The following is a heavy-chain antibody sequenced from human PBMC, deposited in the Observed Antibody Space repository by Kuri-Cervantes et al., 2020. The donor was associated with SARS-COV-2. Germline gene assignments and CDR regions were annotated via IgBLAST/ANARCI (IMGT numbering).Heavy chain of an antibody. CDR1: GYTFTMFS. CDR2: INTANGNT. Sequence: ASVKVSCKASGYTFTMFSIHWVRQAPGQRPEWMGWINTANGNTKYSQKFQGRVTISRDTSATTAYMELSSLRSEDTAVYYCARVPRGAVLDYLDYWGQGTPVTVSS. V-gene: IGHV1-3*04. D-gene: IGHD5-12*01. J-gene: IGHJ4*02. CDR3: ARVPRGAVLDYLDY.